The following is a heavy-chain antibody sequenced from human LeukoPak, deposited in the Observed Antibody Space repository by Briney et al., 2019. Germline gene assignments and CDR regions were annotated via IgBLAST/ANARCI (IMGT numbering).Heavy chain of an antibody. CDR3: ARGSDYSYPHDY. V-gene: IGHV3-23*01. D-gene: IGHD5-18*01. Sequence: GSLRLSCAASGFTFDDYAMHWVRQAPGKGLEWVSAISGSGGSTYYADSVKGRFTISRDNSKNTLYLQMNSLRAEDTAVYYCARGSDYSYPHDYWGQGTLVTVSS. CDR2: ISGSGGST. CDR1: GFTFDDYA. J-gene: IGHJ4*02.